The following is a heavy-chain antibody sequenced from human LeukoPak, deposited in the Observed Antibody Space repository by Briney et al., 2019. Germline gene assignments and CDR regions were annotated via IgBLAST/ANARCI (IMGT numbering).Heavy chain of an antibody. D-gene: IGHD5-24*01. J-gene: IGHJ4*02. Sequence: PSETLSLTCTVSGGSISSSSYYWGWIRQPPGKGLEWIGSIYYSGSTYYNPSLKSRVTISVDTSKNQFSLKLSSVTAADTAVYYCAREGVEMATIWHYWGQGTLVTVSS. V-gene: IGHV4-39*02. CDR3: AREGVEMATIWHY. CDR2: IYYSGST. CDR1: GGSISSSSYY.